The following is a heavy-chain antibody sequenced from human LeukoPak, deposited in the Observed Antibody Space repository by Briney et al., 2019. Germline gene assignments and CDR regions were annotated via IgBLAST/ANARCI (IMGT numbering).Heavy chain of an antibody. Sequence: GASVKVSCKASGYTFTSYGISWVRQAPGQGLEWMGWISAYNGNTNYAQKLQGRVTMTTDTSTSTAYMELRSLRSDDTAVYYCAILEGPIAATWADAFDIWGQGTMVTVSS. CDR3: AILEGPIAATWADAFDI. CDR1: GYTFTSYG. CDR2: ISAYNGNT. V-gene: IGHV1-18*01. D-gene: IGHD6-25*01. J-gene: IGHJ3*02.